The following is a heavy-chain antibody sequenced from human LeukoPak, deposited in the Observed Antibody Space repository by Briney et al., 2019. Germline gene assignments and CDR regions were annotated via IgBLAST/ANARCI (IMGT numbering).Heavy chain of an antibody. Sequence: PSETLSLTCTVSGGSISGYYWSWIRQPPGKGLEWIGYIYYSGNTDFNPSLKSRVSMSVDTSQNQFSLNLRSVTAADTAVYYCARLTHDGGTYYFYYIGVWGKGTSVTVSS. J-gene: IGHJ6*03. CDR3: ARLTHDGGTYYFYYIGV. CDR2: IYYSGNT. CDR1: GGSISGYY. D-gene: IGHD1-26*01. V-gene: IGHV4-59*08.